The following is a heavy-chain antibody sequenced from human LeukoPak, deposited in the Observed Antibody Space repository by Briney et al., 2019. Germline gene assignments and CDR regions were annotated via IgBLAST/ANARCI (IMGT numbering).Heavy chain of an antibody. J-gene: IGHJ4*02. CDR2: INPSGGST. V-gene: IGHV1-46*01. D-gene: IGHD5-12*01. CDR3: ARVRSRPLPVEYHSGYDFDY. Sequence: ASVKVSCKASGYTFTSYYMHWVRQAPGQGLEWMGIINPSGGSTSYAQKFQGRVTMTRDTSTSTVYMELSSLRSEDTAVYYCARVRSRPLPVEYHSGYDFDYWGQGTLVTVSS. CDR1: GYTFTSYY.